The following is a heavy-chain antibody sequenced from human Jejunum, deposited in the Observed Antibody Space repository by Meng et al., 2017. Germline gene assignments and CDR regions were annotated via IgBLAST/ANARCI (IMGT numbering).Heavy chain of an antibody. D-gene: IGHD2-21*02. CDR1: EFTFSSHA. V-gene: IGHV3-33*01. J-gene: IGHJ4*02. Sequence: ARSLTLSWARSEFTFSSHAMHWVRQAPDNVLEWVAVILHDGSKTYYADSVQGRFTIPRDNSTNTVYMQINTLRADDTGVYYCAREPNPREVTATDYWGQGTLVTVSS. CDR2: ILHDGSKT. CDR3: AREPNPREVTATDY.